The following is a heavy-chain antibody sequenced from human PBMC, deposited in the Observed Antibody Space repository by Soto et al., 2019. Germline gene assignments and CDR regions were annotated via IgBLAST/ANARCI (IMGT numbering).Heavy chain of an antibody. D-gene: IGHD2-8*01. CDR3: AREDSTNGVHTIDY. V-gene: IGHV1-69*04. Sequence: GSSVKVSCKASGGTFSSYTISWVRQAPGQGLEWMGRIIPILGIANYAQKFQGRVTITADKSTSTAYMELSSLRSEDTAVYYCAREDSTNGVHTIDYWGQGTLVIVSS. J-gene: IGHJ4*02. CDR2: IIPILGIA. CDR1: GGTFSSYT.